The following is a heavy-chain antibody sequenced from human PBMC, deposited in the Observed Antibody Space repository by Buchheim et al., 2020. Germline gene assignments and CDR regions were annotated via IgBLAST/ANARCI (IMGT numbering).Heavy chain of an antibody. CDR3: AKDMDHLYGDLIY. Sequence: EVQLLESGGGSVQPGGSLRLSCAASGFTFSSYAMSWVRQAPGKGLEWVSGISGSADSTYSADSVKGRFTISRDNSKNTLYLQMSSLRAEDTAVYYCAKDMDHLYGDLIYWGQGTL. J-gene: IGHJ4*02. CDR1: GFTFSSYA. V-gene: IGHV3-23*01. D-gene: IGHD4-17*01. CDR2: ISGSADST.